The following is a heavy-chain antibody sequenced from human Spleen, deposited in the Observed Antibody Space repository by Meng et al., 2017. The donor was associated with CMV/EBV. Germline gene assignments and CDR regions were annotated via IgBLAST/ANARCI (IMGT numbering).Heavy chain of an antibody. CDR2: IIPIFGTV. V-gene: IGHV1-69*05. D-gene: IGHD2-2*01. Sequence: SVKVSCESSAGTFSSYAISWVRQAPRQGLEWMGRIIPIFGTVNYAQKFQGRVTITTDESTSTAYMELSSLRSEDKAGYYWVRSGRYCSHTSCYPTGNYAMDVWGQGTTVTVS. CDR1: AGTFSSYA. CDR3: VRSGRYCSHTSCYPTGNYAMDV. J-gene: IGHJ6*02.